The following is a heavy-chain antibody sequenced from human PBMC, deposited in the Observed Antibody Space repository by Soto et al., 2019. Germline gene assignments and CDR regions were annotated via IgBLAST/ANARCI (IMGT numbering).Heavy chain of an antibody. D-gene: IGHD3-10*01. CDR3: VRHLYGSGDGY. J-gene: IGHJ4*02. CDR2: IYYSGST. CDR1: GGSMSGFY. V-gene: IGHV4-59*08. Sequence: SETLSLTCTVSGGSMSGFYWSWIRQPPGRGLEWIGYIYYSGSTNYNPSLQSGVTISVDTSRNQFSLRLSSVTAADTAVYYCVRHLYGSGDGYWGQGTLVTVSS.